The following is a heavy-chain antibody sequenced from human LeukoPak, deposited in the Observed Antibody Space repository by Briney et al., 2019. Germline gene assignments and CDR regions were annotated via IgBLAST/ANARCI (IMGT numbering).Heavy chain of an antibody. D-gene: IGHD2-21*02. J-gene: IGHJ3*02. V-gene: IGHV3-7*02. CDR2: IKEDGSEI. CDR1: GFTFSKYW. Sequence: GGSLRVSCAASGFTFSKYWLSWVRQAPGKGLGWVANIKEDGSEIYYVDSVKGRFTISRDNAKNSLYLQMNSLRAEDTAVYYCTKGYCGGDCYGRADAFDIWGQGTMVTVSS. CDR3: TKGYCGGDCYGRADAFDI.